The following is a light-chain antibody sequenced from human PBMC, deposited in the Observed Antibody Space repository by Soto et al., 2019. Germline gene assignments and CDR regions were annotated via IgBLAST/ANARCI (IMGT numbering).Light chain of an antibody. CDR1: QSVSSN. CDR2: DAS. Sequence: EIVMTQSPATLSVSPGERATLSCRASQSVSSNLAWYQQKPGLAPRLLIYDASSRATGIPARFSGSGSGTDFTLTISSLEPEDFAVYHCQQRSNWITFGQGTRLEIK. CDR3: QQRSNWIT. V-gene: IGKV3-11*01. J-gene: IGKJ5*01.